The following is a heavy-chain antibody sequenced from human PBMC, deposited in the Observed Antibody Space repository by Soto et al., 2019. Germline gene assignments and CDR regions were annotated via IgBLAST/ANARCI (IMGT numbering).Heavy chain of an antibody. J-gene: IGHJ4*02. D-gene: IGHD3-22*01. CDR1: GFTFSNYG. CDR3: AKGIEPEQYYYDSSGYSD. Sequence: GGSLRLSCAASGFTFSNYGMHWVRQAPGKGLEWVAIIWYDGSNEYYADSVKGRFTISRDNSENTVYLQMNSLRAEDTAVYYCAKGIEPEQYYYDSSGYSDWGQGTLVTVSS. CDR2: IWYDGSNE. V-gene: IGHV3-33*06.